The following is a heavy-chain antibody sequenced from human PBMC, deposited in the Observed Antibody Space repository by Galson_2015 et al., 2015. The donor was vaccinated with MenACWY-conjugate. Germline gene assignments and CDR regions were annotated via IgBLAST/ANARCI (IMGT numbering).Heavy chain of an antibody. Sequence: SLRLSGAASGFTVNNYWMHWVRHPPGKGLEWISYIQADGSFSNYADSVKGRFTISTDNAKNMVYLQMDGLGDEDTAVYFCARDNNWSFDSWGQGTLVTVSS. V-gene: IGHV3-74*01. CDR2: IQADGSFS. D-gene: IGHD1-1*01. J-gene: IGHJ4*02. CDR1: GFTVNNYW. CDR3: ARDNNWSFDS.